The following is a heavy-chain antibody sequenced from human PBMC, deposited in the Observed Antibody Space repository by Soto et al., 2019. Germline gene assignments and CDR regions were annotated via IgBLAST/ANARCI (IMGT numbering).Heavy chain of an antibody. V-gene: IGHV1-46*01. CDR3: TRDLKRYYDSSGYYGDAFDI. CDR1: GYTFTSYY. CDR2: INPSGGST. J-gene: IGHJ3*02. Sequence: ASVKVSCKASGYTFTSYYMHWVRQAPGQGLEWMGIINPSGGSTSYAQKFQGRVNMTRDTSTSTVYIELSSLRSEDTAVYYSTRDLKRYYDSSGYYGDAFDIWGQGTMVTV. D-gene: IGHD3-22*01.